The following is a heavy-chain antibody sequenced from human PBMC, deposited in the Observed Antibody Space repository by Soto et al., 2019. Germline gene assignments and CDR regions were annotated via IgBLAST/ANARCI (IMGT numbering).Heavy chain of an antibody. J-gene: IGHJ5*02. CDR2: INHSGST. Sequence: PSETLSLTCAVYGGSFSGYYWSWIRQPPGKGLEWIGEINHSGSTNYNPSLKSRVTISVDTPKNQFSLKLSSVTAADTAVYYCARPDRGSSWYNWFDPWGQGTLVTVSS. V-gene: IGHV4-34*01. CDR3: ARPDRGSSWYNWFDP. CDR1: GGSFSGYY. D-gene: IGHD6-13*01.